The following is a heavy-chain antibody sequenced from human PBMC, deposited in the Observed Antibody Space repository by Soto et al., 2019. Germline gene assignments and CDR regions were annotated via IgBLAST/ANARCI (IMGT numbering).Heavy chain of an antibody. V-gene: IGHV4-31*03. CDR1: GGSISRGDYY. CDR3: ARYGRRAAAVRFDY. Sequence: SETLSLTCTVSGGSISRGDYYWSLIRQVPGQGLEWIGYIYYGGCTFYNPSLKSRVAMSVDTSKNQDSLKMRSVPAADRAIYWCARYGRRAAAVRFDYWGQGTLVTVSS. D-gene: IGHD6-13*01. CDR2: IYYGGCT. J-gene: IGHJ4*02.